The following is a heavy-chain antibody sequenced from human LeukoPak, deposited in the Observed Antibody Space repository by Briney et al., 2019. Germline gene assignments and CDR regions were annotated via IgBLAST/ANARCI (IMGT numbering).Heavy chain of an antibody. V-gene: IGHV3-64*01. Sequence: GGSLRLSCAASGFTFSTYAMYWVRQAPGKGLEYVSAISGSGVNTYYANSVKGRFTISRDNSKNTLYLQLGSLRAEDMAVYYCARDMGYSGYDLDNWFDPWGQGTLVTVSS. D-gene: IGHD5-12*01. CDR1: GFTFSTYA. CDR3: ARDMGYSGYDLDNWFDP. CDR2: ISGSGVNT. J-gene: IGHJ5*02.